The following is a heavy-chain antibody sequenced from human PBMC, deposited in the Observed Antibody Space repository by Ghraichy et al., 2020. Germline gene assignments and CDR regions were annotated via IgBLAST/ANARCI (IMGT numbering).Heavy chain of an antibody. J-gene: IGHJ3*02. CDR1: GGTFSSYA. D-gene: IGHD6-13*01. V-gene: IGHV1-69*06. CDR2: IIPIFGTA. Sequence: SVKVSCKASGGTFSSYAISWVRHAPVHVLEWMGGIIPIFGTANYAQKFQGRVTITADKSTSTAYMELSSLRSEDTAVYYCARGKIYSSSYDAFDIWGQGTMVTVAS. CDR3: ARGKIYSSSYDAFDI.